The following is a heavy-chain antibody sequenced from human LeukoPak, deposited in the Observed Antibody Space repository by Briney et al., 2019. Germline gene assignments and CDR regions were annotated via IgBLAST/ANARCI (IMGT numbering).Heavy chain of an antibody. V-gene: IGHV3-21*01. D-gene: IGHD6-19*01. Sequence: PGGSLRCYAAASAFTCSSYRMNWLRQAQGQGLEWVSSISSSSTYKYYADSVKGRFTIARDNAKNSLYLQMNSLRAEDTAVYYCAREDSSGWADYWGQGTLVSVSS. CDR3: AREDSSGWADY. J-gene: IGHJ4*02. CDR1: AFTCSSYR. CDR2: ISSSSTYK.